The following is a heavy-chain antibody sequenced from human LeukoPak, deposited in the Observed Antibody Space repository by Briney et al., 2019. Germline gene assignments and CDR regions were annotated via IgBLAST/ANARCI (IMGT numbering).Heavy chain of an antibody. D-gene: IGHD1-26*01. J-gene: IGHJ4*02. CDR3: ARVGWGSPHVDY. CDR1: GGTFSCYA. V-gene: IGHV1-18*01. CDR2: ISAYNGNT. Sequence: ASVKVSCKASGGTFSCYAISWVRQAPGQGLEWMGWISAYNGNTNYAQKLQGRVTMTTDTSTSTAYMELRSLRSDDTAVYYCARVGWGSPHVDYWGQGTLVTVSS.